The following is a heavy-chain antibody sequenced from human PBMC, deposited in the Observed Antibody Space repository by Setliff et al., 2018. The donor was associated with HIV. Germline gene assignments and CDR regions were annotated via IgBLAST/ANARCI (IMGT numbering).Heavy chain of an antibody. D-gene: IGHD2-2*02. J-gene: IGHJ1*01. CDR3: PRGXXYXXXXXFXSDXXXXL. CDR2: IFPMSGSV. Sequence: SVKVXCKTSGFXVRKYPVGWVRQAPGKGXXXXGGIFPMSGSVRIAQNFQGKLTITADESTYTVDMELNSLTSXXTAVXXFPRGXXYXXXXXFXSDXXXXLWGQGTLVTVSS. V-gene: IGHV1-69*13. CDR1: GFXVRKYP.